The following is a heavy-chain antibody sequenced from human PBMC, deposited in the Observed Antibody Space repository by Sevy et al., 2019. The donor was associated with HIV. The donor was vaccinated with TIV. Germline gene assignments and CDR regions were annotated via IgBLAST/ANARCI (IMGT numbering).Heavy chain of an antibody. J-gene: IGHJ6*02. CDR2: TFYRSNWYN. D-gene: IGHD1-20*01. CDR1: GDSVSSNNAA. CDR3: ARDGLTYGGMDV. Sequence: SQTLSLTCAISGDSVSSNNAAWNWIRQSPSRGLEWLGRTFYRSNWYNDYAVSMKGRITINPDTSKNQLSLQWTSVTPEDTAVYYCARDGLTYGGMDVWGQGTTVTVSS. V-gene: IGHV6-1*01.